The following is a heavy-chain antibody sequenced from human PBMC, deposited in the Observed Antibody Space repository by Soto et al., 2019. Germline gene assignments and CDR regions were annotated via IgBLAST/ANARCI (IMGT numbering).Heavy chain of an antibody. J-gene: IGHJ4*02. Sequence: SETLSLTGSVSGDSLKNHYWSWILHSPVNGLEWIGNLYDSGRTNYSPALKSRVSMSVDTSKNLFYLKMNSVTAAETAVYYCARASMVNVDYFVLWGQGTVVT. CDR2: LYDSGRT. CDR1: GDSLKNHY. CDR3: ARASMVNVDYFVL. D-gene: IGHD5-18*01. V-gene: IGHV4-59*11.